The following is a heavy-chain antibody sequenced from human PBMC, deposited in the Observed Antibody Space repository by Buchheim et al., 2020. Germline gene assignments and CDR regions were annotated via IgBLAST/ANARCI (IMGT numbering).Heavy chain of an antibody. CDR2: ISSSSSYT. CDR1: EFTFRDYY. D-gene: IGHD4-17*01. Sequence: QVQLVESGGGLVKPGGSLRLSCAASEFTFRDYYMSWIRQAPGKGLEWVAYISSSSSYTNYADSVKGRFTISRDNGKNSLYLQMNSLRAEDTAVYYCASRVVTTVWDAFDIWGQGT. J-gene: IGHJ3*02. CDR3: ASRVVTTVWDAFDI. V-gene: IGHV3-11*06.